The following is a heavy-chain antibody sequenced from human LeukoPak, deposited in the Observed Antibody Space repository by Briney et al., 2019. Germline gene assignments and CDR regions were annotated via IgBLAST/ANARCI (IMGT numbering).Heavy chain of an antibody. Sequence: GGSLRVSCEASGFTFSDHYMDCVRQTPGKGLEWVGRSANKRNGYITEYAASVEGRFTISRDDSKNSLYLQMNSLKTEDTAVYYCASTGWVRGYDYWGQGTPVTVSS. D-gene: IGHD3-10*01. CDR3: ASTGWVRGYDY. V-gene: IGHV3-72*01. CDR2: SANKRNGYIT. CDR1: GFTFSDHY. J-gene: IGHJ4*02.